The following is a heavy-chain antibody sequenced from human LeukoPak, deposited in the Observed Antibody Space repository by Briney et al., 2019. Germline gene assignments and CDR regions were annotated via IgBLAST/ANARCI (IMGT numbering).Heavy chain of an antibody. J-gene: IGHJ4*02. CDR3: ARDAGSITMIVVLDY. CDR1: GFIFGSYV. D-gene: IGHD3-22*01. Sequence: PGGSLRLSCAASGFIFGSYVMHWVRQRPGKGLEWVSRISHDGSVTNYADSVKGRFTVSRDNGKNTLYLQLNTVRAEDTAVYYCARDAGSITMIVVLDYWGQGTLVTVSS. CDR2: ISHDGSVT. V-gene: IGHV3-74*01.